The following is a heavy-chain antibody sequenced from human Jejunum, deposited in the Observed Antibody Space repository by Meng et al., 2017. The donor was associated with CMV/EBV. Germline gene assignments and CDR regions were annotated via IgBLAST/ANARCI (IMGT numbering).Heavy chain of an antibody. J-gene: IGHJ1*01. D-gene: IGHD2-8*01. CDR3: VRPLVWN. Sequence: QVQLVQVGAGLKKPGSSVKVSCKASGDIFNNYGFTWVRQAPGQGLEWMGGIVPIFSTTNYAQKFQGRVTITADESTSTAYMELSSLTSEDTAVYYCVRPLVWNWGQGTLVTVSS. CDR1: GDIFNNYG. V-gene: IGHV1-69*12. CDR2: IVPIFSTT.